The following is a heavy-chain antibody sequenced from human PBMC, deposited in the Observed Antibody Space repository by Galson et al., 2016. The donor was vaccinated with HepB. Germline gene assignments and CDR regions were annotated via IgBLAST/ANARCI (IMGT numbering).Heavy chain of an antibody. CDR1: GFAFSDYH. J-gene: IGHJ4*02. CDR2: ISNSGSPI. Sequence: SLRLSCAASGFAFSDYHMSWIRQAPGKGLEWVSYISNSGSPIYYADSVKGRFTISRDNSKNTLYLQMNSLRAEDTALYYCASHAASGSYSDYFPHWGQGTLVTVSS. D-gene: IGHD3-10*01. CDR3: ASHAASGSYSDYFPH. V-gene: IGHV3-11*01.